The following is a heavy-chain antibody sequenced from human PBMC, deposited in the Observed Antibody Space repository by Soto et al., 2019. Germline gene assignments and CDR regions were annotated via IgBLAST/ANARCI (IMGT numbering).Heavy chain of an antibody. CDR1: GGSISRYY. Sequence: SETLSLTCTVSGGSISRYYWSWIRQPPGKGLEWIGYTYYSGSTNYNPSLKSRVTISVDTSKNQFSLKLSSLTAADTAVYYCASDRDGGHTWFDPWGQGNLVTVSS. D-gene: IGHD3-10*01. V-gene: IGHV4-59*01. CDR3: ASDRDGGHTWFDP. CDR2: TYYSGST. J-gene: IGHJ5*02.